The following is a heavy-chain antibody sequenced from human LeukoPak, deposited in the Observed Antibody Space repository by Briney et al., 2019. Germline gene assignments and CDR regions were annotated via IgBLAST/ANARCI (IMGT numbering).Heavy chain of an antibody. CDR3: ARVSFTSAWSFDY. J-gene: IGHJ4*02. Sequence: GGSLRLSCAASGFTFSDYYMSWIRQAPGKGLEWVSYISSSSSTIYYADSVKGRFTISRDNAKNSLYLQMNSLRAEDTAVYYCARVSFTSAWSFDYWGPGTLVTVSS. CDR2: ISSSSSTI. V-gene: IGHV3-11*04. D-gene: IGHD6-19*01. CDR1: GFTFSDYY.